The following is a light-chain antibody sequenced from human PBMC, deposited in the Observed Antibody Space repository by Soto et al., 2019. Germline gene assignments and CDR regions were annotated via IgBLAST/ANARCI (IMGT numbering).Light chain of an antibody. CDR1: RSDVGGYNY. CDR2: DVS. CDR3: CSYAGSYTLV. V-gene: IGLV2-11*01. Sequence: QSALTQPRSVSGSPGRSVTISCTGTRSDVGGYNYVSWYQQHPGKAPKLMIYDVSKRPSGVPDRFSGSKSGNTASLTISGLQAEDEADYYCCSYAGSYTLVFGTGTKVTVL. J-gene: IGLJ1*01.